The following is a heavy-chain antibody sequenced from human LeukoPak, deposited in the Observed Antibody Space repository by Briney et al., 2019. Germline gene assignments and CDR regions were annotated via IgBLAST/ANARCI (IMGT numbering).Heavy chain of an antibody. J-gene: IGHJ4*02. V-gene: IGHV3-53*01. CDR1: GFSVTSNY. CDR2: IYNDGST. Sequence: PGGSLRLSCAASGFSVTSNYMSWVRQGPGKGLEWVSLIYNDGSTYYSDSVKGRLTISRDTSQNTLFLQMHSLRVEDSAMYYCAKEPYVYSSYPDYWGQGTLVTVSS. CDR3: AKEPYVYSSYPDY. D-gene: IGHD1-26*01.